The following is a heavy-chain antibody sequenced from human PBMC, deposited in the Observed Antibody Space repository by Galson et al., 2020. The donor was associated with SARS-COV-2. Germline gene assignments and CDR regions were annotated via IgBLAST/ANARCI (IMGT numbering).Heavy chain of an antibody. D-gene: IGHD5-18*01. V-gene: IGHV3-21*01. CDR1: GFTFSSYS. CDR2: ISSSSSYI. Sequence: GESLKISCAASGFTFSSYSMNWVRQAPGKGLEWVSSISSSSSYIYYADSVKGRFTISRDNAKNSLYLQMNSLRAEDTAVYYCARDLKGYSYGYFDYWCQGTLVTGSS. CDR3: ARDLKGYSYGYFDY. J-gene: IGHJ4*02.